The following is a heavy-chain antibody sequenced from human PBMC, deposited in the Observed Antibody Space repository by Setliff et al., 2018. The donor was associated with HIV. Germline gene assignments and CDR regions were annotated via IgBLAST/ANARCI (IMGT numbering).Heavy chain of an antibody. Sequence: SETLSLTCTVSGASISSYYWSWIRQTPGKGLELIGYIYYSGSTNYNPPLKSRVTISVDTSKSQFSLKLTSVTAADTAVYYCARDRIVVVPAAISYYSYGMDVWGQGTTVTVSS. D-gene: IGHD2-2*01. CDR1: GASISSYY. CDR2: IYYSGST. CDR3: ARDRIVVVPAAISYYSYGMDV. J-gene: IGHJ6*02. V-gene: IGHV4-59*01.